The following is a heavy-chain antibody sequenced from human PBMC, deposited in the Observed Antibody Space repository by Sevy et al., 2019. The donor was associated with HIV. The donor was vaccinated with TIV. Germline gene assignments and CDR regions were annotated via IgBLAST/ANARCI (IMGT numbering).Heavy chain of an antibody. Sequence: GGSLRLSCAASGLTFSTYAMTWVRQAPGGGLEWVSVITISGSSTYYADSVKGRFTISRDNSKNTLYLQMNSLRADDTAVYYCAKDRVSGTYYTGDFDYWGQGTLVTVSS. D-gene: IGHD3-10*01. CDR2: ITISGSST. V-gene: IGHV3-23*01. CDR3: AKDRVSGTYYTGDFDY. J-gene: IGHJ4*02. CDR1: GLTFSTYA.